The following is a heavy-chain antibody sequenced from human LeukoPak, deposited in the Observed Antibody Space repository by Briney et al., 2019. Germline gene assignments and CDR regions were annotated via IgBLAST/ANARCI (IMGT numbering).Heavy chain of an antibody. Sequence: PSETLSLTCNVSGGSVSGNSPSSYYWSWIRQARGKGIEYIGHVDQSGSANYGPSLRCRVTISLDTSNNQFSLEVTALTAADTAVYYCASEIVGVNSWGQGSLVTVSS. CDR2: VDQSGSA. CDR1: GGSVSGNSPSSYY. CDR3: ASEIVGVNS. D-gene: IGHD1-26*01. V-gene: IGHV4-59*01. J-gene: IGHJ4*02.